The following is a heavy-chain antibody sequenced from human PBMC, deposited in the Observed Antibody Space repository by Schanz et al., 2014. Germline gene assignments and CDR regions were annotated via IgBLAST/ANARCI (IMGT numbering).Heavy chain of an antibody. Sequence: EVQLVESGGGLVKPGGSLRLSCTASRIIFGTYSMNWIRQTPKGLEWVSIIYSGVSTYYADSVKGRFTISRDNSKNTVYLQMNSLRGEDTGRYHCARGEPVAGLDYWGRGTLVTVSS. V-gene: IGHV3-66*01. CDR2: IYSGVST. CDR3: ARGEPVAGLDY. D-gene: IGHD1-26*01. CDR1: RIIFGTYS. J-gene: IGHJ4*02.